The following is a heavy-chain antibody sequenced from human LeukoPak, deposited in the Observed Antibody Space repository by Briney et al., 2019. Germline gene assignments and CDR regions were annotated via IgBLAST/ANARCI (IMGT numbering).Heavy chain of an antibody. CDR3: ARSDNVERTRTLWFGESFNWFDP. Sequence: GASVKVSCKASGGTFSSYAISWVRQAPGQGLEWMGGIIPIFGTANYAQKFQGRVTITADESTSTAYMELSSLRSEDTAVYYCARSDNVERTRTLWFGESFNWFDPWGQGTLVTVSS. D-gene: IGHD3-10*01. CDR2: IIPIFGTA. J-gene: IGHJ5*02. CDR1: GGTFSSYA. V-gene: IGHV1-69*13.